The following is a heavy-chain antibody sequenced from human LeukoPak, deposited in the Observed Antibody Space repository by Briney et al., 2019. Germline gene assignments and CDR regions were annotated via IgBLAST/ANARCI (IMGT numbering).Heavy chain of an antibody. Sequence: PSETLSLTCAVYGGSFSGYYWSWIRQPPGKGLEWIGEINHSGSTNYNPSLKSRVTISVDTSKNRFSLKLSSVTAADTAVYYCARGPGYGDYVVDYWGQGTLVTVSS. CDR1: GGSFSGYY. J-gene: IGHJ4*02. D-gene: IGHD4-17*01. CDR3: ARGPGYGDYVVDY. CDR2: INHSGST. V-gene: IGHV4-34*01.